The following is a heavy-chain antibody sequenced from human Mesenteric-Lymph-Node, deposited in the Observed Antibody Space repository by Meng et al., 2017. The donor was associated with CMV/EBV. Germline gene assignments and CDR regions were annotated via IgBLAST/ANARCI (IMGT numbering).Heavy chain of an antibody. CDR1: GFAFSSYA. CDR2: IGTGGDT. J-gene: IGHJ6*02. CDR3: ARDYLVATPLNYYYYYGMDV. D-gene: IGHD4-23*01. Sequence: GGSLRLSCAASGFAFSSYALHWVRRAPGKGLEWVSAIGTGGDTYYADSVMGRFTISRDNAKNSLYLQMNSLRAEDTAVYYCARDYLVATPLNYYYYYGMDVWGQGTTVTVSS. V-gene: IGHV3-47*02.